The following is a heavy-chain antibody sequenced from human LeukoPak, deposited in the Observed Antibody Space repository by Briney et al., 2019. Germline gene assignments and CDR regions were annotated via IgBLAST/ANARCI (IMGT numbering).Heavy chain of an antibody. CDR1: GGSISSGSYY. Sequence: SETLSLTCTVSGGSISSGSYYWSWIRQPAGKGLEWIGRIYTSGSTNYNPSLQSRVTISVDTSKNQFSLKLSSVTAADTAVYYCAREVKGYYDSSGSENFDYWGQGTLVTVSS. CDR3: AREVKGYYDSSGSENFDY. V-gene: IGHV4-61*02. J-gene: IGHJ4*02. CDR2: IYTSGST. D-gene: IGHD3-22*01.